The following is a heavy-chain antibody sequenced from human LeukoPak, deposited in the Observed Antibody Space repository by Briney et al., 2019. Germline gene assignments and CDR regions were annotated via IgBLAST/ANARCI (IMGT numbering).Heavy chain of an antibody. Sequence: SETLSLTCAVNGGTFSGYYWSWIRQPPGKGLEWIGEINHSGSTNYNPSLKSRVTISVDTSKNQFSLKLSSVTAADTAVYYCATSSGSGYHYWGQGTLVTVSS. CDR3: ATSSGSGYHY. D-gene: IGHD3-10*01. J-gene: IGHJ4*02. V-gene: IGHV4-34*08. CDR1: GGTFSGYY. CDR2: INHSGST.